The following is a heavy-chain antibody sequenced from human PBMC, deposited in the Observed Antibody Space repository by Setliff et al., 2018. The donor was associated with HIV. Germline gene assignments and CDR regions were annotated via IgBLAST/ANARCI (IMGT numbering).Heavy chain of an antibody. V-gene: IGHV1-24*01. D-gene: IGHD3-22*01. CDR2: FDPEDGET. Sequence: ASVKVSCKVSGYTLTELSRHWVRQAPGKGLEWMGGFDPEDGETIYAQKFQGRVTMTENTSTDTAYMELSSLRSEDTAVYYCATSSPVGPWLPSHDAFDIWGQGTMVTVSS. J-gene: IGHJ3*02. CDR3: ATSSPVGPWLPSHDAFDI. CDR1: GYTLTELS.